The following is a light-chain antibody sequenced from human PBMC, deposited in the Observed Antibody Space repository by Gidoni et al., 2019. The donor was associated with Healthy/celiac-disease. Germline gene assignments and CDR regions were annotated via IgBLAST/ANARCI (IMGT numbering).Light chain of an antibody. CDR3: TSRDSSGNHL. J-gene: IGLJ2*01. CDR1: SLRRYY. CDR2: GKN. V-gene: IGLV3-19*01. Sequence: SAELTQDPAVSGALGQTVRITCQGDSLRRYYASWYQQTPGQAPVLVIYGKNKRPSGIPDRFSGSSSVNTASLTITGAQAEDEADYYCTSRDSSGNHLFGGGTKLTVL.